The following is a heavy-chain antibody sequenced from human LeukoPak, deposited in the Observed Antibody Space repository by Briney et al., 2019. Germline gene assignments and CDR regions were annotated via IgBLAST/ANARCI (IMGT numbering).Heavy chain of an antibody. Sequence: PETLSLTCTVSGGSISSYYWSWIRQPPGKGLEWIGYIYYSGSTNYNPSLKSRVTISVDTSKNQFSLKLSSVTAADTAVYYCARGLAAAEDWGQGTLVTVTS. V-gene: IGHV4-59*01. CDR1: GGSISSYY. D-gene: IGHD6-13*01. J-gene: IGHJ4*02. CDR3: ARGLAAAED. CDR2: IYYSGST.